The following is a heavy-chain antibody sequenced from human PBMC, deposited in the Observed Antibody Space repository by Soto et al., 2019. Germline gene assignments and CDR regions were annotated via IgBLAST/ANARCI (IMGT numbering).Heavy chain of an antibody. CDR3: VLWPPYYFDY. D-gene: IGHD3-10*01. Sequence: GGSLRLSCAASGFTFSSYAMDWVRQAPGKGLEWVSVISCGGGSTYYADSVKGRFTISRDNSKNTLYLQMNSLRAEDTAVYYCVLWPPYYFDYWGQGTLVTVSS. CDR1: GFTFSSYA. V-gene: IGHV3-30-3*01. J-gene: IGHJ4*02. CDR2: ISCGGGST.